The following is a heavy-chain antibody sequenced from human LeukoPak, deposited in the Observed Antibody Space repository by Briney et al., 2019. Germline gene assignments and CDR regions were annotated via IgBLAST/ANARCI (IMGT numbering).Heavy chain of an antibody. Sequence: GGSLRLSCAASGFTFRNFWMHWVRQAPGRGLVWVSRIDYDGSSTAYADSVKGRFTISRDNAKNTPYLQMTSLRAEDTAVYYCVTLAAASQDYWGQGTLVTVSS. CDR1: GFTFRNFW. J-gene: IGHJ4*02. V-gene: IGHV3-74*01. CDR2: IDYDGSST. CDR3: VTLAAASQDY. D-gene: IGHD6-13*01.